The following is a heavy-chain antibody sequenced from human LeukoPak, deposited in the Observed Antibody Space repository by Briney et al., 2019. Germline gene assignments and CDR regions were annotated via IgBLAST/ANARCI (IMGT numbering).Heavy chain of an antibody. CDR1: GFTFSSYA. CDR2: ISYDGSNK. V-gene: IGHV3-30*01. CDR3: ARDVVSIVGATHTFDY. D-gene: IGHD1-26*01. J-gene: IGHJ4*02. Sequence: QPGRSLRLSCAASGFTFSSYAMHWVRQAPGKGLEWVAVISYDGSNKYYADSVKGRFTISRDNSKNTLYLQMNSLRAEDTAVYYCARDVVSIVGATHTFDYWGQGTLVTVSS.